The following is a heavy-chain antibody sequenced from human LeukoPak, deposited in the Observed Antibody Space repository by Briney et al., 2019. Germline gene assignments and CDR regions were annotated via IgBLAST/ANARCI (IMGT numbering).Heavy chain of an antibody. CDR2: IYHSGST. Sequence: SETLSLTCSVPGGSISSDYWSWVRQPPGKGLEWIGYIYHSGSTNYNPSLRSRVTISVDKSKNQFSLKLNSVTAADTAVYYCAKIAPGRVYNWFDPWGQGTLVTVSS. V-gene: IGHV4-59*01. D-gene: IGHD2-21*01. J-gene: IGHJ5*02. CDR3: AKIAPGRVYNWFDP. CDR1: GGSISSDY.